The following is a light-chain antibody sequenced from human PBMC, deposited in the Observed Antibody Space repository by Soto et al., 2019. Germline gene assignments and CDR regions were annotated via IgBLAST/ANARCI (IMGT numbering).Light chain of an antibody. CDR2: GAS. CDR1: QSVSSN. J-gene: IGKJ5*01. V-gene: IGKV3-15*01. Sequence: IVMRQSPDALSVSPGERATLSCRASQSVSSNLAWYQQKPGQAPRLLIYGASTRATGIPARFSGSGSGTEFTLTISSLQSEDFAVYYCQQYNNWAPIRFGQGTRLEIK. CDR3: QQYNNWAPIR.